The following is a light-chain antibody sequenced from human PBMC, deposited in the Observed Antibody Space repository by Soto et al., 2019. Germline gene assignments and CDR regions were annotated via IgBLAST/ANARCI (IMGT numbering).Light chain of an antibody. Sequence: ENVLTQSPGTLSLSSGERATLACRASQSVGSSHLAWYQQKPRQPPRLLIYGASSRATGIPDRFSGSGSGTDFTLTICRLEPEDFALHYCQHHVTSPWVFGQGPK. V-gene: IGKV3-20*01. CDR2: GAS. CDR3: QHHVTSPWV. J-gene: IGKJ1*01. CDR1: QSVGSSH.